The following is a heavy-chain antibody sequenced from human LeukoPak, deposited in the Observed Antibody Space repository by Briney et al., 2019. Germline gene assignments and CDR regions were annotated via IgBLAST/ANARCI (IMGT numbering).Heavy chain of an antibody. CDR3: VTSVGDLYFFDY. CDR2: IWHDGRNK. CDR1: GFTFSSYG. Sequence: GGSLRLSCAASGFTFSSYGMHWVRQAPGKGLEWVAVIWHDGRNKFYGDSVKGRFTISRDNSKNTLYLQMNSLRAEDTAVYYCVTSVGDLYFFDYWGQGTLVTVSS. D-gene: IGHD3-16*01. J-gene: IGHJ4*02. V-gene: IGHV3-33*01.